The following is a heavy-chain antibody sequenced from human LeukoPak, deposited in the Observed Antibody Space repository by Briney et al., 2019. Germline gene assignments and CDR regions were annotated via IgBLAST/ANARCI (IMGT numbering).Heavy chain of an antibody. D-gene: IGHD3-22*01. CDR2: IWYDGSNK. Sequence: GGSLRLSCAASGFTFSSYGMHWVRQAPGKGLEWVAVIWYDGSNKYYADSVKGRFTISRDNSKNTLYLQMNSLRAEDTAVYYCARGDSSGYGYYYFDYWGQGTLVTVSS. J-gene: IGHJ4*02. CDR3: ARGDSSGYGYYYFDY. CDR1: GFTFSSYG. V-gene: IGHV3-33*08.